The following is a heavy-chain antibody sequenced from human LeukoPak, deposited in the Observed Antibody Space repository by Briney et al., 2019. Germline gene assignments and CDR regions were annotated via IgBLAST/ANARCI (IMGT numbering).Heavy chain of an antibody. J-gene: IGHJ4*02. Sequence: GGSLRLSCTASGFIFSGSWMAWIRQAPGKGLEWVAIIKKDGSEKYYVDSMKGRFTISRDNAKNSLFLQMNSLRAEDAAIYYCTTDTWYSAGHWGQGTLVTVSS. D-gene: IGHD2-15*01. CDR1: GFIFSGSW. CDR3: TTDTWYSAGH. CDR2: IKKDGSEK. V-gene: IGHV3-7*03.